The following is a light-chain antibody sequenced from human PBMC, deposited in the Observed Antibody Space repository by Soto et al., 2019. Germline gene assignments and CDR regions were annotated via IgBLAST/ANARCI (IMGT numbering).Light chain of an antibody. CDR1: QSISSW. V-gene: IGKV1-5*01. J-gene: IGKJ2*01. CDR3: QQYEGYPYT. Sequence: DIQMTQSPSTLSASVGDRVTITCRASQSISSWLAGYQQKPGKAPKLLIYDASSLESGVPSTFSGSRSGTEFTLTISSLQPDDFATYYCQQYEGYPYTFGQGTKLEIK. CDR2: DAS.